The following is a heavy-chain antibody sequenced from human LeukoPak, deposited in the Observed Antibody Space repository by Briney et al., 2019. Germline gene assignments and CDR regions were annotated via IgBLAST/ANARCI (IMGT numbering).Heavy chain of an antibody. D-gene: IGHD3-22*01. V-gene: IGHV1-69*05. CDR2: IIPIFGTA. Sequence: SVKVSCRASGGTFSSYAISWVRQAPGQGLEWMGGIIPIFGTANYAQKFQGRVTITTDESTSTAYMELSSLRSEDTAVYYCASSYYYDSSGYYLWGQGTLVTVSS. CDR1: GGTFSSYA. CDR3: ASSYYYDSSGYYL. J-gene: IGHJ5*02.